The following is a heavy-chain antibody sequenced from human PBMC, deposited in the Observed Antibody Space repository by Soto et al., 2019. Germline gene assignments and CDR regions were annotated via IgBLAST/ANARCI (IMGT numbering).Heavy chain of an antibody. CDR1: GFTFSSYA. D-gene: IGHD7-27*01. Sequence: GGSLRLSCAASGFTFSSYAMHWVRQAPGKGLEWVAVISYDGSNKYYADSVKGRFTISRDNSKNTLYLQMNSLRAEDTAVYYCARDRRNWGWCAFDIWGQGTMVTVSS. CDR3: ARDRRNWGWCAFDI. CDR2: ISYDGSNK. V-gene: IGHV3-30-3*01. J-gene: IGHJ3*02.